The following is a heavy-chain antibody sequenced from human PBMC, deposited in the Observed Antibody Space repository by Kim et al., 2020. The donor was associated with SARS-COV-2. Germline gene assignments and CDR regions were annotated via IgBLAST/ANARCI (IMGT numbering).Heavy chain of an antibody. J-gene: IGHJ4*02. CDR2: ISYDGSNK. CDR1: GFTFSSYA. Sequence: GRSLRLSCAASGFTFSSYAMHWVRQAPGKGLEWVAVISYDGSNKYYADSVKGRFTISRDNSKNTLYLQMNSLRAEDTAVYYCARAGRGSGSYYDYWGQGTLVTVSS. CDR3: ARAGRGSGSYYDY. D-gene: IGHD3-10*01. V-gene: IGHV3-30*04.